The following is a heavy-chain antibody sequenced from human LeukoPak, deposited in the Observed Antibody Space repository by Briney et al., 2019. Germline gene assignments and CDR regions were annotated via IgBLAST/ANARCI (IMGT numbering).Heavy chain of an antibody. CDR1: GGSISSSNW. J-gene: IGHJ4*02. D-gene: IGHD3-3*01. CDR3: ATTPVDYDFWSDYSYFDY. CDR2: IYRTGST. V-gene: IGHV4-4*02. Sequence: SGTLSLTCAVSGGSISSSNWWNWVRQPPGKGLEWIGEIYRTGSTNYNPSLKSRVTISVDKSKNQFSLKLTSVTAADTAVYYCATTPVDYDFWSDYSYFDYWGQGALVTVSS.